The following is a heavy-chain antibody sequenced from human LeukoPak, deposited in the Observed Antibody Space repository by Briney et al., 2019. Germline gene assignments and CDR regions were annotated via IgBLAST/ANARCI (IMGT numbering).Heavy chain of an antibody. CDR2: ISSSSSYI. D-gene: IGHD3-22*01. CDR1: GFTFSSYS. V-gene: IGHV3-21*01. Sequence: GGSLRLSCAASGFTFSSYSMNWVRQAPGKGLEWVSSISSSSSYIYYADSVKGRFTISRDNAKNSLYLQMNSLRAEDTAVYYCARDLRYYDSSGYYPWRAFDIWGQGTMVTVSS. CDR3: ARDLRYYDSSGYYPWRAFDI. J-gene: IGHJ3*02.